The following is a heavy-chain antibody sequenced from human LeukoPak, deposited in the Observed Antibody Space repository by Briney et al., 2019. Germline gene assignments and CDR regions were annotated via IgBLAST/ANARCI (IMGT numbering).Heavy chain of an antibody. V-gene: IGHV3-23*01. Sequence: GGSLRLSCAASGFTFSSYAVSWVRQAPGKGLEWVPAISGSGGGTYYADSVKGRFTISRDNSKNTLYLQMNSLSTEDTAVYYCAKTTTGYSSGRYPGWPVDYWGQGTLVTVSS. CDR2: ISGSGGGT. D-gene: IGHD6-19*01. J-gene: IGHJ4*02. CDR1: GFTFSSYA. CDR3: AKTTTGYSSGRYPGWPVDY.